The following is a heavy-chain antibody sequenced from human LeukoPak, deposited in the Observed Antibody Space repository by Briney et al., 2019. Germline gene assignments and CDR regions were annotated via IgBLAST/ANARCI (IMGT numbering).Heavy chain of an antibody. Sequence: KPSETLSLTCTVSGYSISSGYYWGWIRQPPGKGLEWIGSIYHSGSTYYNPSLKNRVTISVDTSKNQFSLKLSSVTAADTAVYYCARVGVEMATIGYWGQGTLVTVSS. V-gene: IGHV4-38-2*02. CDR3: ARVGVEMATIGY. CDR2: IYHSGST. J-gene: IGHJ4*02. CDR1: GYSISSGYY. D-gene: IGHD5-24*01.